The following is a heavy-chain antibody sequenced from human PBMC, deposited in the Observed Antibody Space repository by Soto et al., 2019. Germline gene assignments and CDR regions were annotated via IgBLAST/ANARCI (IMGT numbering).Heavy chain of an antibody. CDR3: AILTRLGLEHTGFLDY. Sequence: PSETLSLTCTVSGGSISGHYWSWIRQPPGKGLEWIGYIFYRGGTNYNPSLKRRVTISLDTSMNQFSLELRSVTAADTAVYYCAILTRLGLEHTGFLDYWGQGALVTVSS. J-gene: IGHJ4*02. D-gene: IGHD1-1*01. CDR1: GGSISGHY. CDR2: IFYRGGT. V-gene: IGHV4-59*11.